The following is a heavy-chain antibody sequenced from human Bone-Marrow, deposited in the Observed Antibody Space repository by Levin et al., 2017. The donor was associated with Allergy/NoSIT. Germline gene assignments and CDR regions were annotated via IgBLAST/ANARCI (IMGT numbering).Heavy chain of an antibody. CDR2: ISYDGSNK. Sequence: SCAASGFTFSSYAMHWVRQAPGKGLEWVAVISYDGSNKYYADSVKGRFTISRDNSKNTLYLQMNSLRAEDTAVYYCARDSSSWPEYYFDYWGQGTLVTVSS. J-gene: IGHJ4*02. CDR1: GFTFSSYA. CDR3: ARDSSSWPEYYFDY. V-gene: IGHV3-30-3*01. D-gene: IGHD6-13*01.